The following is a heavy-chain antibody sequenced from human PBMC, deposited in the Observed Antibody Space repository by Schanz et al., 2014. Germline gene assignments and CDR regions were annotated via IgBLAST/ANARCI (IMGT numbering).Heavy chain of an antibody. Sequence: VHLVQSGAEAKRPGASVKVSCKASGYTFTSYGISWVRQAPGQGLEWMGWISAYNGNAKYPQKLQGRVTMTTDTSTSTTYMELESLRSDDTAVYYYARDAADFYDILTEEDYWGQGTLVTVSS. CDR2: ISAYNGNA. D-gene: IGHD3-9*01. CDR1: GYTFTSYG. CDR3: ARDAADFYDILTEEDY. J-gene: IGHJ4*02. V-gene: IGHV1-18*01.